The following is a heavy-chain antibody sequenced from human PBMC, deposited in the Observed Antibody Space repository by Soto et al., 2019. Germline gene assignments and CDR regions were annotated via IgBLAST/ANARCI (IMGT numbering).Heavy chain of an antibody. CDR3: HSDIVVVVAANGYGMDV. D-gene: IGHD2-15*01. J-gene: IGHJ6*02. Sequence: GASVKVSCKASGGTFSSYAISWVRQAPGQGLEWMGGIIPIFGTANYAQKFQGRVTITADESTSTAYMELSSLRSEDTAVYYCHSDIVVVVAANGYGMDVWGQGTTVTVSS. CDR1: GGTFSSYA. V-gene: IGHV1-69*13. CDR2: IIPIFGTA.